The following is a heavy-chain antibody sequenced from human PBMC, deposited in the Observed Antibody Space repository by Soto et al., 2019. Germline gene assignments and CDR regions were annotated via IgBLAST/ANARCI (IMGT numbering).Heavy chain of an antibody. CDR2: IYYSGST. CDR1: GGSISSSSYY. V-gene: IGHV4-39*01. D-gene: IGHD2-2*01. J-gene: IGHJ6*03. Sequence: PSETLSLTCTVSGGSISSSSYYWGWIRQPPGKGLEWIGSIYYSGSTYYNPSLKSRVTISVDTSKNQFSLKLSSVTAADTAVYYCARVNGSVVVPAAMAYYYYYYMDVWGKGTTVTVSS. CDR3: ARVNGSVVVPAAMAYYYYYYMDV.